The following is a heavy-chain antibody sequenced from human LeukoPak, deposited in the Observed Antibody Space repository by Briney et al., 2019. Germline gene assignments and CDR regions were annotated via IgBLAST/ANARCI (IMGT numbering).Heavy chain of an antibody. CDR3: ARRLTQYDCFDP. J-gene: IGHJ5*02. D-gene: IGHD2-2*01. CDR2: TYYRSKWNK. CDR1: GDSVSSNSAA. V-gene: IGHV6-1*01. Sequence: SQTLSLTCAISGDSVSSNSAAWNWIRQSPSRGLEWLGRTYYRSKWNKNYAASVKSRITINPDTSKNQLSLQLNSVTPEDTAVYYCARRLTQYDCFDPWGQGILVTVSS.